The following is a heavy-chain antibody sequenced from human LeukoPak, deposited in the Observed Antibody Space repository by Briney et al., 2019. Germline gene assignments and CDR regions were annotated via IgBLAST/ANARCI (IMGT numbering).Heavy chain of an antibody. CDR3: ARDGYNYGWFDP. CDR2: IYYSGST. CDR1: GGSISSYY. J-gene: IGHJ5*02. V-gene: IGHV4-59*01. D-gene: IGHD5-24*01. Sequence: SETLSLTRTVSGGSISSYYWSWIRQPPGKGLEWIGYIYYSGSTNYNPSLKSRVTISVDTSKNQFSLKLSSVTAADTAVYYCARDGYNYGWFDPWGQGTLVTVSS.